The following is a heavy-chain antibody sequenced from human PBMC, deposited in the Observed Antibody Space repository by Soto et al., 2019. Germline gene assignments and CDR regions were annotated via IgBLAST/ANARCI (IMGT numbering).Heavy chain of an antibody. J-gene: IGHJ4*02. Sequence: EGQVVESGGDLVQPGDSLTISCAASGFTFSTYAMSWVRQAPGKGLEWVSGIHKTGTITFYADSVKGRFTISRDNSKNTLYLRMRSLRDGDTAVYYCVRDLNYKFFFDLWGQGTLVTVSS. CDR2: IHKTGTIT. CDR3: VRDLNYKFFFDL. CDR1: GFTFSTYA. V-gene: IGHV3-23*05. D-gene: IGHD3-10*01.